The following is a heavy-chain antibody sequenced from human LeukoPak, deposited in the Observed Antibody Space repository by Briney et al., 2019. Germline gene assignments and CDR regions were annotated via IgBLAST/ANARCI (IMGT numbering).Heavy chain of an antibody. CDR3: AREDPLVAARGLDY. Sequence: KTSETLSLTCTVSGGSISSGDYYWNWIRQPPGKGLEGIGYMYYSGSTYYNPSLKSRVSISVDTSKNQFSLKLSSVTAADTAVYYCAREDPLVAARGLDYWGQGTLVTVSS. V-gene: IGHV4-30-4*01. CDR1: GGSISSGDYY. CDR2: MYYSGST. J-gene: IGHJ4*02. D-gene: IGHD2-15*01.